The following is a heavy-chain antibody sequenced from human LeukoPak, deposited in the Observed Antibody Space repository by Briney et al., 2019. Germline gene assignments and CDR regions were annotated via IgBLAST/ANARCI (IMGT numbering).Heavy chain of an antibody. D-gene: IGHD3-3*02. CDR3: ARAFSKHYFDY. CDR2: IYSGGST. J-gene: IGHJ4*02. CDR1: GFTVSSNY. V-gene: IGHV3-66*01. Sequence: GGSLRLSCAASGFTVSSNYMSWVRQAPGKGLEWVSVIYSGGSTYYADSVKGRFTISRDNSKNTLYLQMNSLRAEDTAVYYCARAFSKHYFDYWGQGTLVTVSS.